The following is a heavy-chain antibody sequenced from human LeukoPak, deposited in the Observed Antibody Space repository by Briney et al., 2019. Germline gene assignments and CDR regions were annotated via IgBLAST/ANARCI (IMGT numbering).Heavy chain of an antibody. CDR2: IYYTGGI. CDR3: ARQLGHWFDP. V-gene: IGHV4-61*01. Sequence: SETLSLTCTVSGGSVSSGSYYWSWIRQPPGKGLEWIGKIYYTGGINYNPSLKSRVTMSVDTSKNQFYLKLSSVTAADTAIYYCARQLGHWFDPWGQGALVTVSS. D-gene: IGHD3-16*01. J-gene: IGHJ5*02. CDR1: GGSVSSGSYY.